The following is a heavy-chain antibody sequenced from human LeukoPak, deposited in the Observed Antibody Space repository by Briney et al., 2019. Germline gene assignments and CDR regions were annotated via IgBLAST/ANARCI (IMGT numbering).Heavy chain of an antibody. CDR2: IWYDGSNK. CDR3: ARIRFGGASDFDY. Sequence: PGGSLRLSCAASGFTFSSYGMHWVRQAPGKGLEWVAVIWYDGSNKYYADSVKGRFTISRDNSKNTLYLQMNSLRAEDTAVYYCARIRFGGASDFDYWGQGTLVTVSS. V-gene: IGHV3-33*01. J-gene: IGHJ4*02. CDR1: GFTFSSYG. D-gene: IGHD3-10*01.